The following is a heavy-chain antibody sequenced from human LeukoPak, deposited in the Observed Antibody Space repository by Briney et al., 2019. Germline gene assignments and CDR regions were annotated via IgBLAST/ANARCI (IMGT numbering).Heavy chain of an antibody. CDR1: GFTFNNYG. V-gene: IGHV3-23*01. CDR3: AKDPGYDYGDFDI. Sequence: GGSLRLSCAASGFTFNNYGMSWVRQAPGKGLQWVSAISGSGGSTYYADSVKGRFTISRDNSKNTLYLQMNSLRAEDTAVYYCAKDPGYDYGDFDIWGQGTMVTVSS. J-gene: IGHJ3*02. CDR2: ISGSGGST. D-gene: IGHD4-17*01.